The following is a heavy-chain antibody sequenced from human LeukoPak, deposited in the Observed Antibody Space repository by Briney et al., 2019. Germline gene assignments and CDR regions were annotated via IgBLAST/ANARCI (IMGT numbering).Heavy chain of an antibody. J-gene: IGHJ4*02. V-gene: IGHV3-73*01. CDR2: IRGKANSYAT. Sequence: GGSLKLSCAASGFTFSGSDMNWVRQASGKGLEWVGRIRGKANSYATAYAASVKGRFTISRDDSRNTAYLQMNSLKTEDTAVYHCSEPDFDYWGQGTLVTVSS. CDR3: SEPDFDY. CDR1: GFTFSGSD.